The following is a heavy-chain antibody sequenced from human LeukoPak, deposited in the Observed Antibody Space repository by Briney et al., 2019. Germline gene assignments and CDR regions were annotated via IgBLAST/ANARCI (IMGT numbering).Heavy chain of an antibody. D-gene: IGHD4-17*01. CDR3: ATDTYGDYGGSYFDY. J-gene: IGHJ4*02. CDR1: GYTFTSYD. V-gene: IGHV1-8*02. Sequence: GASVKVSCKASGYTFTSYDINWVRQATGQGLEWMGWMNPNSGNTGYAQKFQGRVTMTEDTSTDTAYMELSSLRSEDTAVYYCATDTYGDYGGSYFDYWGQGTLVTVSS. CDR2: MNPNSGNT.